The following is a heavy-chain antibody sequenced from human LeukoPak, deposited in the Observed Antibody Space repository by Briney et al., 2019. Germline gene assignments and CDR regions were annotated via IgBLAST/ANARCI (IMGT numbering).Heavy chain of an antibody. J-gene: IGHJ4*02. CDR2: IYPGDSDT. CDR1: GYSFTSYW. Sequence: GESLKISCKCSGYSFTSYWIGWVRQMPGKGLEWMGIIYPGDSDTRYSPSFQGQVTISADKSISTAYLQWSSLKASDTAMYYCARLVAQDSSSWYPYFDYWGQGTLVTVSS. CDR3: ARLVAQDSSSWYPYFDY. D-gene: IGHD6-13*01. V-gene: IGHV5-51*01.